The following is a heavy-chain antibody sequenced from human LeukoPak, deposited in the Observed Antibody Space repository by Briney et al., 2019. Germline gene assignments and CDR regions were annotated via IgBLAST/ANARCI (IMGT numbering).Heavy chain of an antibody. V-gene: IGHV1-2*02. CDR2: INPNSGGT. CDR3: ARLPAAGPKPRDY. J-gene: IGHJ4*02. D-gene: IGHD6-13*01. CDR1: GYTFTDYY. Sequence: ASVKVSCKASGYTFTDYYIHWVRQAPGQGLEWMGWINPNSGGTNYIQKFQGRVTMTRDTSISTVYMELSRLRSDDTAVYYCARLPAAGPKPRDYWGQGTLVTVSS.